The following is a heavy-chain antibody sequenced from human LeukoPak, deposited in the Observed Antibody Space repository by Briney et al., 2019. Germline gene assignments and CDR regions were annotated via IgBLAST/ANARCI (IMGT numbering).Heavy chain of an antibody. D-gene: IGHD5-18*01. V-gene: IGHV4-59*01. Sequence: SLTRPFSGGSLSSFYWGWVRQPPGRGLEWIGYIYDTGTTNYNPSLSSRVTISLDTSKNLFSLKLTSVTAADTAVYYCARGLTADSWGQGTLVTVSS. CDR1: GGSLSSFY. J-gene: IGHJ4*02. CDR2: IYDTGTT. CDR3: ARGLTADS.